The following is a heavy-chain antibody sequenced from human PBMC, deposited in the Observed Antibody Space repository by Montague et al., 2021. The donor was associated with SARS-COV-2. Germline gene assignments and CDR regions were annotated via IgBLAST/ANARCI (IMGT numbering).Heavy chain of an antibody. Sequence: SETLSLTCTGPGGCITGRSYYSPCCPPSPGGGLEWPGSIFYSGSTYGNPSLKSRVTMSLDTSKNQFSLNLTSVTAADTAVYYCARPGRDRSAWNPWDWFDPWGQGIPVTVSS. J-gene: IGHJ5*02. V-gene: IGHV4-39*07. CDR2: IFYSGST. CDR1: GGCITGRSYY. D-gene: IGHD3-22*01. CDR3: ARPGRDRSAWNPWDWFDP.